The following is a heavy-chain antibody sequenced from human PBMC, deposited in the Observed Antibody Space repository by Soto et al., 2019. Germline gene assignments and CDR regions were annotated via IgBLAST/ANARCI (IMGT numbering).Heavy chain of an antibody. CDR1: GGTFSSYA. CDR2: IIPISDTT. Sequence: QVQLVQSGAEVKKPGSSVKVSCKASGGTFSSYAISWVRQAPGQGLEWMGGIIPISDTTNYAQKFQGRVTITADESTSTAYMELSSLRSEETAVYYCARSHGSSSCLEIYYYYYYGMDVWGQGITVTVSS. V-gene: IGHV1-69*19. CDR3: ARSHGSSSCLEIYYYYYYGMDV. D-gene: IGHD2-15*01. J-gene: IGHJ6*02.